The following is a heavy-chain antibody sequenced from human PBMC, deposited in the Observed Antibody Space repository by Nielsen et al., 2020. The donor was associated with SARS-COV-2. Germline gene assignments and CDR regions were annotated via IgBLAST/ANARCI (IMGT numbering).Heavy chain of an antibody. V-gene: IGHV3-30*04. J-gene: IGHJ4*02. D-gene: IGHD3-10*01. CDR1: GFTFSSYA. CDR2: ISYDGSNK. Sequence: GESLKISCAASGFTFSSYAMHWVRQAPGKGLEWVAVISYDGSNKYYADSVKGRFTISRDNSKNTLYLQMNGLRAEDTAVYYCARDLGRGEFGEYYFDYWGQGTLVTVSS. CDR3: ARDLGRGEFGEYYFDY.